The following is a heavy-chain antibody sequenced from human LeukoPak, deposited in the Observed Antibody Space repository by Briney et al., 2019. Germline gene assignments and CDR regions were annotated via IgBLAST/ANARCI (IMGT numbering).Heavy chain of an antibody. J-gene: IGHJ4*02. V-gene: IGHV4-39*07. CDR2: INHSGST. D-gene: IGHD2-15*01. CDR3: ARGPAGGY. Sequence: SETLSLTCTVSGGSISSGDYYWSWIRQPPGKGLEWIGEINHSGSTNYNPSLKSRVTISVDTSKNQFSLKLSSVTAADTAVYYCARGPAGGYWGQGTLVTVSS. CDR1: GGSISSGDYY.